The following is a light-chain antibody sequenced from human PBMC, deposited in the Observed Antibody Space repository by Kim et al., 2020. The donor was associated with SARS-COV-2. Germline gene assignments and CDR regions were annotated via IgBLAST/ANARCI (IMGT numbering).Light chain of an antibody. CDR3: QQSYNFPRT. V-gene: IGKV1-39*01. CDR1: QSVSGW. J-gene: IGKJ1*01. Sequence: SSVVDEVTITCRASQSVSGWLNWYQQKPGKAPHLLIYRTSTLQTGVPPRFSGSASGTDFTLTINTLQPEDFATYYCQQSYNFPRTFGQGTKVDIK. CDR2: RTS.